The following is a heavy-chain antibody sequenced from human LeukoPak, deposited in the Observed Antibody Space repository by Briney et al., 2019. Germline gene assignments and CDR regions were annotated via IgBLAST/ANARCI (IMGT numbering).Heavy chain of an antibody. CDR2: IIPIFGTA. CDR1: RGTFSSYA. Sequence: SVKVSCKASRGTFSSYAISWVRQAPGQGLEWMGGIIPIFGTANYAQKFQGRVTITADESTSTAYMELSSLRSEDTAVYYCARDRTTIFGVVIISGGMDVWGQGTTVTVSS. J-gene: IGHJ6*02. D-gene: IGHD3-3*01. CDR3: ARDRTTIFGVVIISGGMDV. V-gene: IGHV1-69*13.